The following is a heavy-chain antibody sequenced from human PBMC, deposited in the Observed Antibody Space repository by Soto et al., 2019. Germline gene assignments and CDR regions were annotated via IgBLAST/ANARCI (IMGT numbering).Heavy chain of an antibody. CDR2: ISDSSSYI. J-gene: IGHJ4*02. V-gene: IGHV3-21*01. CDR3: ARDRSTTYYDILTGYYKDTLDY. Sequence: GGSLRLSCAASGFTFSTYSMNWVRQAPGKGLEWVSSISDSSSYIYYADSVKGRFTISRDNAKNSLYLQMNSLRAEDTAVYYCARDRSTTYYDILTGYYKDTLDYWGQGTLVTVSS. D-gene: IGHD3-9*01. CDR1: GFTFSTYS.